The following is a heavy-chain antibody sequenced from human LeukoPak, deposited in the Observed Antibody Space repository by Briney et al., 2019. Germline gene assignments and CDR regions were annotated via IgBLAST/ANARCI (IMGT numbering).Heavy chain of an antibody. CDR3: ARNSSDPYSSSAKRYNWFDP. J-gene: IGHJ5*02. CDR2: IYYSEIT. Sequence: SETLSLTCSVSGGSISSCNYYWGWIRQPPGKGLEWIGSIYYSEITHYNPSLKSRITISVDTSKNQFSLKLSSVTAADTAVYHCARNSSDPYSSSAKRYNWFDPWGQGTLVTVSS. V-gene: IGHV4-39*01. CDR1: GGSISSCNYY. D-gene: IGHD6-13*01.